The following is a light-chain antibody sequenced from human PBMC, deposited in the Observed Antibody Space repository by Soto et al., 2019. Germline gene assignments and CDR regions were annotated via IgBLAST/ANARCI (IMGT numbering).Light chain of an antibody. CDR3: QQRSNWPWT. CDR1: QSVSSY. V-gene: IGKV3-11*01. CDR2: DAS. J-gene: IGKJ5*01. Sequence: EIFLAQAPASLCLSPVERATLSCRASQSVSSYLAWYQQKPGQAPRLLIYDASNRATGIPARFSGSGSGTDFTLTISSLEPEDFAVYYCQQRSNWPWTFGQGTRLEIK.